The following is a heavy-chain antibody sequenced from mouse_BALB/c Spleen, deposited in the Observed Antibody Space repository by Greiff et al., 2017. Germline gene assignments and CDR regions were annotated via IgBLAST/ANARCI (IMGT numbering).Heavy chain of an antibody. CDR3: ARCPYYGNYGAMDY. CDR1: GFTFSSFG. J-gene: IGHJ4*01. V-gene: IGHV5-17*02. D-gene: IGHD2-10*01. CDR2: ISSGSSTI. Sequence: DVMLVESGGGLVQPGGSRKLSCAASGFTFSSFGMHWVRQAPEKGLEWVAYISSGSSTIYYADTVKGRFTISRDNPKNTLFLQMTSLRSEDTAMYYCARCPYYGNYGAMDYWGQGTSVTVSS.